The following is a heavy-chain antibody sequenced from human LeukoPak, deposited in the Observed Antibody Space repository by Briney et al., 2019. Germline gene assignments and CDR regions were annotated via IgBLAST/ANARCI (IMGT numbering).Heavy chain of an antibody. CDR2: INHSGST. CDR1: GGSFSGYY. CDR3: ARGRFRYGGNSRYYYSSMDV. V-gene: IGHV4-34*01. D-gene: IGHD4-23*01. J-gene: IGHJ6*03. Sequence: PSETLSLTCXXYGGSFSGYYWSWIRQPPGKGLEWSGEINHSGSTNYNPSLKSRVTISVDTSKNQFSLKLSSVTAADTAVYYCARGRFRYGGNSRYYYSSMDVWGKGTTVTVSS.